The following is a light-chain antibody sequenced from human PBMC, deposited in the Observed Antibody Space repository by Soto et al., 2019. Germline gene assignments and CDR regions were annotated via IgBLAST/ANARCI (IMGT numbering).Light chain of an antibody. V-gene: IGKV3-11*01. J-gene: IGKJ3*01. Sequence: EIVLTQSPATLSLSPGERATLSCRASQSVSSYLAWYQQKPGQAPRLLIYDASNRATGIPARFSGSGSGTDLTLTISSLEPEDFAVYYCQQLSNWPPIFTFGPGTKVDIK. CDR2: DAS. CDR3: QQLSNWPPIFT. CDR1: QSVSSY.